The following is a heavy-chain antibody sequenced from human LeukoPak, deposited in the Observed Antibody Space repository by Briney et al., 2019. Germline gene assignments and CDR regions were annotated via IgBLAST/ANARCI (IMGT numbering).Heavy chain of an antibody. CDR1: GYTFTTYW. Sequence: GESLKISCKTSGYTFTTYWIGWVRQMPGKVLEWMGIIYPGDSETRYNPSFQGQVAVSADRSISTAYLQWSGLKASDTAMYYCARLRNLVLPDQSMDVGGKGTTVTVSS. CDR3: ARLRNLVLPDQSMDV. D-gene: IGHD2-2*01. J-gene: IGHJ6*03. CDR2: IYPGDSET. V-gene: IGHV5-51*01.